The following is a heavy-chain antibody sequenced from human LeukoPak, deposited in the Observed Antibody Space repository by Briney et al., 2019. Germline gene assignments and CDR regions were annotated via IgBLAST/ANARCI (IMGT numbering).Heavy chain of an antibody. CDR2: ISNSGNTI. Sequence: GGSLRLSCAASGFTFGDYYVTWIRQAPGKGLEWVSYISNSGNTIKEADSVKGRFTISRDNAQNSLFLQMKSLRAEDTAVYYCARYRVITNDYFDSWGQGTLVTVSS. CDR3: ARYRVITNDYFDS. D-gene: IGHD3-16*01. J-gene: IGHJ4*02. V-gene: IGHV3-11*01. CDR1: GFTFGDYY.